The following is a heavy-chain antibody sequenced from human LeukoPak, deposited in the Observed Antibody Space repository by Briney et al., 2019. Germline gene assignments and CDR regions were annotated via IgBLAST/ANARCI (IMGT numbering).Heavy chain of an antibody. V-gene: IGHV4-38-2*02. CDR2: IYHSGST. D-gene: IGHD3-10*01. CDR3: AREGPRGYGSGSYFYYYYDMDV. CDR1: GYSFSSGYY. J-gene: IGHJ6*03. Sequence: PSETLSLTCAVSGYSFSSGYYWGWLRPPPGRGLEWIGSIYHSGSTYYNPSLKSRVTISVDTSRNQFSLQLTSVTAADTAVYYCAREGPRGYGSGSYFYYYYDMDVWGKGTTVTVSS.